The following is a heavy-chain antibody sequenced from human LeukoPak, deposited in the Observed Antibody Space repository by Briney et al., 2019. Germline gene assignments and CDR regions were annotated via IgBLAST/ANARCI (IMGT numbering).Heavy chain of an antibody. J-gene: IGHJ6*03. V-gene: IGHV3-7*01. CDR1: GFPFRSYW. Sequence: GGSLKLSCAASGFPFRSYWMSWVRQAPGKGLEWVANIKQDGSEKYYVDSVKGRFTISRDSAKNSLYLQMNSLRAEDTAVYYCARDRYYYYYIDVWGKGTTVTVSS. CDR3: ARDRYYYYYIDV. CDR2: IKQDGSEK.